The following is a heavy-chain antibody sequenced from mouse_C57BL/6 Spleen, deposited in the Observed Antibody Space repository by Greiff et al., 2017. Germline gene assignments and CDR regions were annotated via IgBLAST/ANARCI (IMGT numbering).Heavy chain of an antibody. J-gene: IGHJ2*01. CDR1: GYTFTSYW. CDR3: ARRYYYGSSIPYYFDY. D-gene: IGHD1-1*01. V-gene: IGHV1-69*01. CDR2: IDPSDSYT. Sequence: QVQLQQPGAELVMPGASVKLSCKASGYTFTSYWMHWVKQRPGQGLEWIGEIDPSDSYTNYNQKFKGKSTLTVDKSSSTAYMQLSSLTSEDSAVYYCARRYYYGSSIPYYFDYWGQGTTLTVSS.